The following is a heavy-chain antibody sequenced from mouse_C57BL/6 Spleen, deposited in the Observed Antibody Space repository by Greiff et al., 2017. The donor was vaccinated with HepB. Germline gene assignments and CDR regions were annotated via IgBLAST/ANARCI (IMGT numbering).Heavy chain of an antibody. J-gene: IGHJ2*01. CDR2: IDPSDSET. Sequence: QVQLKQPGAELVRPGSSVKLSCKASGYTFTSYWMHWVKQRPIQGLEWIGNIDPSDSETHYNQKFKDKATLTVDKSSSTAYMQLSSLTSEDSAVYYCAREGDSSGYSDYWGQGTTLTVSS. CDR3: AREGDSSGYSDY. CDR1: GYTFTSYW. V-gene: IGHV1-52*01. D-gene: IGHD3-2*02.